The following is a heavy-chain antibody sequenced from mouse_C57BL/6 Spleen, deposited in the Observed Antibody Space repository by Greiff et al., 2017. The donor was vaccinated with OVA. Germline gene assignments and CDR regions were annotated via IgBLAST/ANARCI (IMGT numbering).Heavy chain of an antibody. CDR1: GYTFTSYW. CDR3: ARITTVVATGYFDV. J-gene: IGHJ1*03. D-gene: IGHD1-1*01. CDR2: IDPNGGGT. Sequence: QVQLQQSGAELVKPGASVKLSCKASGYTFTSYWMHWVKQRPGRGLEWIGRIDPNGGGTKYNEKFKSKATLTVDKPSSTAYMQRSSLTSEDSAVYYCARITTVVATGYFDVWGTGTTVTVSS. V-gene: IGHV1-72*01.